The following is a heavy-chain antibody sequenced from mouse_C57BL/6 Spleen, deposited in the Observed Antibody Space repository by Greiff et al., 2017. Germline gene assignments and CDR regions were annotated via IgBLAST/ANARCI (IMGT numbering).Heavy chain of an antibody. CDR3: ARRGIYYDYDGVDY. CDR1: GFTFSSYG. V-gene: IGHV5-6*01. Sequence: EVKLVESGGDLVKPGGSLKLSCAASGFTFSSYGMSWVRQTPDKRLEWVATISSGGSYTYYPDSVKGRFTISRDNAKNTLYLQMSSLKSEDTAMYYCARRGIYYDYDGVDYWGQGTTLTVSS. J-gene: IGHJ2*01. D-gene: IGHD2-4*01. CDR2: ISSGGSYT.